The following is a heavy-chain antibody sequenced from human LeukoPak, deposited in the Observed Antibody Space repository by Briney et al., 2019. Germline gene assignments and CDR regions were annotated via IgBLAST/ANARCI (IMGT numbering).Heavy chain of an antibody. CDR1: GYTFTNYG. CDR2: ISAYNGNT. D-gene: IGHD2-15*01. Sequence: ASVKVSCKASGYTFTNYGISWVRQAPGQGLERMGWISAYNGNTKYAQKLQGRVTMTTDTSTSTAYMEQRSLSSDDTAVYYCARDLFVVAFDYWGQGTLVTVSS. CDR3: ARDLFVVAFDY. V-gene: IGHV1-18*01. J-gene: IGHJ4*02.